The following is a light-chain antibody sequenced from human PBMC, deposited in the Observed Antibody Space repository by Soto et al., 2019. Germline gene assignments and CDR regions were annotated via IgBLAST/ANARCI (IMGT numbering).Light chain of an antibody. CDR2: EVN. CDR1: SSDVGGYNY. Sequence: QSAPTQPPSASGSPGQSVTISCTGTSSDVGGYNYVSWYQQHPGKAPKLMIYEVNKRPSGVPDRFSGSKSGNSASLTVSGLQAEDEADYYCSSYAGSDNFVFGTGTKLTV. V-gene: IGLV2-8*01. CDR3: SSYAGSDNFV. J-gene: IGLJ1*01.